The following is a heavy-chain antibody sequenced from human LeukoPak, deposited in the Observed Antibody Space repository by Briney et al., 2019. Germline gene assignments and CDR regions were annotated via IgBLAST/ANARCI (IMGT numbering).Heavy chain of an antibody. D-gene: IGHD3-10*01. Sequence: ASVKVSCKASGYTFTSYGISWVRQAPGQGLEWMGIINPSGGSTSYAQKFQGRVTMTRDTSTSTVYMELSSLRSEDTAVYYCARDPRFGDIEDAFDIWGQGTMVTVSS. CDR3: ARDPRFGDIEDAFDI. CDR2: INPSGGST. J-gene: IGHJ3*02. CDR1: GYTFTSYG. V-gene: IGHV1-46*01.